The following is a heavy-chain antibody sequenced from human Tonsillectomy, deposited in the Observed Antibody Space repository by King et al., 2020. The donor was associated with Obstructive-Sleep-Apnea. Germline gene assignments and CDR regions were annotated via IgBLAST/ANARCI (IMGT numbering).Heavy chain of an antibody. CDR3: ARVAGEWELIDAFDI. V-gene: IGHV4-59*01. CDR1: GGSINNYY. Sequence: VQLQESGPGLVKPSETLSLTCTVSGGSINNYYWSWIRQPPGKGLEWIGYIYYIGSTNYNPSLKSRVTISVDTSKKQFSLKLRSVTAADTAVYYCARVAGEWELIDAFDIWGQGTMVTVSS. D-gene: IGHD1-26*01. CDR2: IYYIGST. J-gene: IGHJ3*02.